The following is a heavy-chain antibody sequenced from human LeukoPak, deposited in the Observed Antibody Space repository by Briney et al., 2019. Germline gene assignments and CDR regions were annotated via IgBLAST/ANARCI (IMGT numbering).Heavy chain of an antibody. Sequence: ASVKVSCKASGYTFTSYDINWVRQATGQGLEWMGWMNPNSGNTGYAQKFQGRVTMTRNTSISTAYMELSSLRSEDTAVYYCASTYSSSYHYYYYGMDVWGQGTTVTVSS. CDR2: MNPNSGNT. CDR3: ASTYSSSYHYYYYGMDV. V-gene: IGHV1-8*01. J-gene: IGHJ6*02. CDR1: GYTFTSYD. D-gene: IGHD6-6*01.